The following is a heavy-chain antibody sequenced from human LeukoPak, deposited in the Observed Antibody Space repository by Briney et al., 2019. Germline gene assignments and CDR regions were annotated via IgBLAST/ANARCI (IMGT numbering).Heavy chain of an antibody. V-gene: IGHV3-33*06. J-gene: IGHJ6*03. CDR2: IWYDGSNK. Sequence: PGGSLRLSCAASGFTFSSYGMHWVRHAPAKGLEWGAVIWYDGSNKYYADSVKGRFTISRDNSKNTLYLQMNSLRAEDTAVYYCAKDLIAVAGHIYYYMDVWGKGTTVTVSS. CDR3: AKDLIAVAGHIYYYMDV. D-gene: IGHD6-19*01. CDR1: GFTFSSYG.